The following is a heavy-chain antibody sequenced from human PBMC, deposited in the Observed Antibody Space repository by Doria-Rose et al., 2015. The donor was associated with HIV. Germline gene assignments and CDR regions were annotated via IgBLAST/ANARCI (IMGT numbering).Heavy chain of an antibody. J-gene: IGHJ4*02. CDR1: GVSLSSPGMG. CDR2: TFSDDER. CDR3: ARIKSSRWYHKYYFDF. V-gene: IGHV2-26*01. D-gene: IGHD6-13*01. Sequence: QITLKESGPVLVKPTETLTPTCTVSGVSLSSPGMGVSWIRQPPGKALEWLANTFSDDERSYNTSLKSRLTISRGTSKSQVVLTMTDMDPVDTATYYCARIKSSRWYHKYYFDFWGQGTLVIVSA.